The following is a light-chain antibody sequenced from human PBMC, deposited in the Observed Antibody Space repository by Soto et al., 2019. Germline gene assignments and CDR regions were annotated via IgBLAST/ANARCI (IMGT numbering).Light chain of an antibody. J-gene: IGKJ2*01. V-gene: IGKV3-15*01. CDR3: QQYNSWPYT. CDR1: QIVNXN. Sequence: ETVMTQSPATLSSSPGERSPLSFMSSQIVNXNLACYXXXXVXAPXXXIYDAXTRATGIPASFSGSGSGTEFTLTIRSLQSEDSAVYYCQQYNSWPYTFGQGTKVDIK. CDR2: DAX.